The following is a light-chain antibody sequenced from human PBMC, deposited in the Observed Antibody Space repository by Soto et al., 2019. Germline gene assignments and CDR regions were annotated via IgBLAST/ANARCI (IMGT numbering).Light chain of an antibody. CDR1: QSVSNY. V-gene: IGKV3-11*01. J-gene: IGKJ4*01. Sequence: EIVLTQFPGTLSLSPGERATLSCRASQSVSNYLAWYQQKPGQAPRLLIYDASNRATGIPARFSGSGSGTDFTLTISSLEPEDFAVYYCQQRSDWPPLTFGGGTKVEI. CDR2: DAS. CDR3: QQRSDWPPLT.